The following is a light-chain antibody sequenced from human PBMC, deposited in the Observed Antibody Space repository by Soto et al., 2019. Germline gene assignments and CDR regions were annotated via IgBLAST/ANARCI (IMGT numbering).Light chain of an antibody. J-gene: IGKJ2*01. CDR3: HQYGDSQYT. CDR1: QSVSTY. CDR2: DAS. V-gene: IGKV3-11*01. Sequence: EIVLTQSPATLSLSPGERATLSCRASQSVSTYLVWYQQKPGQAPRLLIYDASTRATGIPARFSGSGSGTDFTLTISSLEPEDFAVYYCHQYGDSQYTFGPGTKLQI.